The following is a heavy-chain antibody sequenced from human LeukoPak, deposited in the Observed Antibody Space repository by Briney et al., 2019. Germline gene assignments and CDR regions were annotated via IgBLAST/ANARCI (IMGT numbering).Heavy chain of an antibody. V-gene: IGHV3-30-3*01. Sequence: PGRSLRLSCAASGFTFSSYAMHWVCQAPGKGLEWVAVISYDGSNKYYADSVKGRFTISRDNSKNTLYLQMNSLRAEDTAVYYCARSSGYYLNYFDYWGQGTLVTVSS. CDR1: GFTFSSYA. CDR2: ISYDGSNK. D-gene: IGHD3-22*01. J-gene: IGHJ4*02. CDR3: ARSSGYYLNYFDY.